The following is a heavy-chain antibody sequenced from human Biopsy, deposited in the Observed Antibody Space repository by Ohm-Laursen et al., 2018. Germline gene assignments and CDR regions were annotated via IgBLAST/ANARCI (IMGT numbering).Heavy chain of an antibody. D-gene: IGHD3-3*01. V-gene: IGHV4-59*08. J-gene: IGHJ3*01. CDR2: ASYSGYT. CDR1: DDSIRNIY. Sequence: SQTLSLTCTVSDDSIRNIYWTWIRQPPGQGLEWIGHASYSGYTNYNPSLKSRVTISVDTSKNHFSLNLRSVTAADTAVYSCARLGNFWNAEDGLDLWGLGTMVTVSS. CDR3: ARLGNFWNAEDGLDL.